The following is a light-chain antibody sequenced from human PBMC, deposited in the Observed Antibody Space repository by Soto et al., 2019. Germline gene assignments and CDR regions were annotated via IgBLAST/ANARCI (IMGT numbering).Light chain of an antibody. V-gene: IGLV1-40*01. CDR3: QSYDNSLVGSV. CDR2: SSN. Sequence: QSVLTQPPSVSGAPGQRVTIPCTGSSSNIGTGYDVHWYQQLPGTAPKIIIYSSNNRPSGVPDRFSGSKSGTSASLAITGLQPEDEADYYCQSYDNSLVGSVFGTGTKVTVL. CDR1: SSNIGTGYD. J-gene: IGLJ1*01.